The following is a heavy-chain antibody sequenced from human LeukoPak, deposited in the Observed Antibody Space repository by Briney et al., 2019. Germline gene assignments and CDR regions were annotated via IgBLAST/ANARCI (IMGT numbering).Heavy chain of an antibody. J-gene: IGHJ6*03. CDR1: GLTFSSYG. D-gene: IGHD1-26*01. CDR3: AKDREPYTYYYYMDV. CDR2: ISGSGDST. V-gene: IGHV3-23*01. Sequence: GGTLRLSCAASGLTFSSYGMSWVRQAPGKGLEWVSAISGSGDSTYYADSVKGRFTISRDNSKNTLYLQMNSLRAEDTAVYYCAKDREPYTYYYYMDVWGKGTTVTISS.